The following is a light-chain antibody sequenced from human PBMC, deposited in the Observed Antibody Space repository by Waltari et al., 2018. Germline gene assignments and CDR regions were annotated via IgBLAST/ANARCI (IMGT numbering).Light chain of an antibody. CDR1: QSVSSDY. CDR3: QQYGSSRT. J-gene: IGKJ1*01. CDR2: GAS. V-gene: IGKV3-20*01. Sequence: EIVLTQSPGTLSLSPGERATLSCRASQSVSSDYLAWYQQKSGQAPRPLIYGASSRATGIPDRFSGSGSGTHFTLTISRLEPEDYAVYYCQQYGSSRTFGQGTKVEIK.